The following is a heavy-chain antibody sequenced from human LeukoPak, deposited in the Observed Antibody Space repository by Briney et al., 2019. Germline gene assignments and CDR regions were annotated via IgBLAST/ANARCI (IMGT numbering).Heavy chain of an antibody. D-gene: IGHD4-11*01. J-gene: IGHJ4*02. CDR3: ARDHNYAFDN. CDR1: GFMFSDYS. Sequence: GGSLRLSCAASGFMFSDYSMNWVRQAPGKGLEWISYVGISSGNTKYADSVKGRFTISGDSAKNSVYLQMNNLRVEDTALYYRARDHNYAFDNWGQGTLVTVSS. V-gene: IGHV3-48*04. CDR2: VGISSGNT.